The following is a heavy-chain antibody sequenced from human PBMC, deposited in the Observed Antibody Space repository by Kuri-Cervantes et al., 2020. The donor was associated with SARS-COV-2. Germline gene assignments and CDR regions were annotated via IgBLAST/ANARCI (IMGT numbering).Heavy chain of an antibody. J-gene: IGHJ4*02. Sequence: ASVKVSCKASGYTFTSYYMHWVRQAPGQGLEWMGWHSAYNGNRNYAQKVQGRVTMTTETSTNTAYMELRSLRSDDTAVYYCARYFGFGEFSDYFDYWGQGTLVTVSS. CDR2: HSAYNGNR. D-gene: IGHD3-10*01. V-gene: IGHV1-18*04. CDR3: ARYFGFGEFSDYFDY. CDR1: GYTFTSYY.